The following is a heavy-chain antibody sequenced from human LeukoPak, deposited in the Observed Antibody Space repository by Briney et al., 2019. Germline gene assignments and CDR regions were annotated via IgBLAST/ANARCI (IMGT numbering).Heavy chain of an antibody. CDR2: IDPSDSYT. Sequence: GESLRISCKGSGYSFTSNWISWVRQMPGKGLEWMGRIDPSDSYTNYSPSFQGHVTISADKSTSTAYLQWSSLKASDTAMYYCARRQGCSSTSCPPDSWGQGTLVTVSS. CDR3: ARRQGCSSTSCPPDS. D-gene: IGHD2-2*01. CDR1: GYSFTSNW. J-gene: IGHJ4*02. V-gene: IGHV5-10-1*01.